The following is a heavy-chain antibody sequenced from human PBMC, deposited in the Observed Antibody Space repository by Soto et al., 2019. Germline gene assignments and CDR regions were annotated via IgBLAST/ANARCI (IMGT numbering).Heavy chain of an antibody. CDR1: GFTFSSYG. V-gene: IGHV3-33*01. CDR3: ASSFDYSFDY. Sequence: PGGSLRLSCAASGFTFSSYGMHWVRQAPGKGLEWGAVIWYDGSNKYYADSVKGRFTISRDHSKNTLYLQMNSLRAEDTAVYYCASSFDYSFDYWGQGTLVTVSS. CDR2: IWYDGSNK. D-gene: IGHD4-4*01. J-gene: IGHJ4*02.